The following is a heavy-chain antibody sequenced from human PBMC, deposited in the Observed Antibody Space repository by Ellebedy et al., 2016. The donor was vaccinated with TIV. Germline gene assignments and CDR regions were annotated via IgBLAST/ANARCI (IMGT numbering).Heavy chain of an antibody. CDR1: VGSFSDFY. Sequence: SETLSLXXAFSVGSFSDFYWSWVRQSPGRGLEWIGEINHNGGTNYNPSLKSRLSMSADTSRNQFSLELGSVTAADTAVYYCARGGGSGNDKYYFDFWGRGSLVTVSP. D-gene: IGHD2/OR15-2a*01. V-gene: IGHV4-34*09. CDR2: INHNGGT. CDR3: ARGGGSGNDKYYFDF. J-gene: IGHJ4*02.